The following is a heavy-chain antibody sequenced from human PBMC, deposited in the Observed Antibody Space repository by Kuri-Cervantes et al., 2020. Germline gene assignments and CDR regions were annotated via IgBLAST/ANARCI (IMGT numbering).Heavy chain of an antibody. J-gene: IGHJ6*02. CDR2: IGTAGDT. Sequence: GESLKISCAASGFTFSSYDMHWVRQATGKGLEWVSAIGTAGDTYYPGSVKGRFTISRENAKNSLYLQMNSLRAGDTAVYYRARAMIVVGGMHGMDVWGQGTTVTVSS. CDR1: GFTFSSYD. D-gene: IGHD3-22*01. V-gene: IGHV3-13*01. CDR3: ARAMIVVGGMHGMDV.